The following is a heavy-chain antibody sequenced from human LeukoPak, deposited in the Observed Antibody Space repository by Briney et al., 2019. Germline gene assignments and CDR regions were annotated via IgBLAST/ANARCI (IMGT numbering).Heavy chain of an antibody. CDR2: FDPEDGET. D-gene: IGHD2-2*01. Sequence: ASVKVSCKVSGYTLTELSMHWVRQAPGKGLEWMGGFDPEDGETIYAQKFQGRVTMTEDTSTDTAYMELSSLRSEDTAVYYCATDLFPYCSSTSCYRVYWGQGTLVTVSS. CDR3: ATDLFPYCSSTSCYRVY. J-gene: IGHJ4*02. V-gene: IGHV1-24*01. CDR1: GYTLTELS.